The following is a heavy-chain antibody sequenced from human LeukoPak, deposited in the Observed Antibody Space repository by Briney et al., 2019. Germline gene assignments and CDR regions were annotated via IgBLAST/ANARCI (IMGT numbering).Heavy chain of an antibody. CDR1: GAPISRLY. V-gene: IGHV4-4*09. D-gene: IGHD6-19*01. CDR2: IYNGVPT. CDR3: VQTTGWPGFDY. Sequence: PSETLSLICTTSGAPISRLYWSCVRQPPGKGLEWIGNIYNGVPTFFNPSLKSRVTLSVDTSKTQFSLQLASVTAADTAVYYCVQTTGWPGFDYWGQGILVTVSS. J-gene: IGHJ4*02.